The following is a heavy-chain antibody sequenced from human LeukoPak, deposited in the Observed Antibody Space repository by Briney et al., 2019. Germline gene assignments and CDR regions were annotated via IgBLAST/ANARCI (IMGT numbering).Heavy chain of an antibody. D-gene: IGHD3-10*01. CDR3: ARDQSHRDPVAFDI. Sequence: GGSLRLSCAASGFTFSTYSMNWVRQAPGKGLEWVSTISSTSSYIYYADSVKGRFTISRDNAKNSLDLQMNSLRAEDTAVYYCARDQSHRDPVAFDIWGQGTMVTVSS. CDR2: ISSTSSYI. J-gene: IGHJ3*02. V-gene: IGHV3-21*01. CDR1: GFTFSTYS.